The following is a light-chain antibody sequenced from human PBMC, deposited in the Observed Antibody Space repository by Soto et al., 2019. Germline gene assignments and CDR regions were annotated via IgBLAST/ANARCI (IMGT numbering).Light chain of an antibody. Sequence: QSVLTLSPSASGTPGQRVTIACSGSSSNIGSNNVNWYRHLPGTAPKLLIFRSDQRPSGVPDRFSGSKSGTSASLAISGLQSGDEADYYCAAWDDSRYGVVFGGGTKVTVL. CDR3: AAWDDSRYGVV. J-gene: IGLJ2*01. V-gene: IGLV1-44*01. CDR1: SSNIGSNN. CDR2: RSD.